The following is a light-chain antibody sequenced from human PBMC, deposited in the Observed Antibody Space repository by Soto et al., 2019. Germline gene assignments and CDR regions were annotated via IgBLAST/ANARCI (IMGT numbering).Light chain of an antibody. V-gene: IGKV3-11*01. CDR3: HQRDNGGT. Sequence: EVVLTQSPATLSLSPGERATLSCRASQSVSRYLAWYQQKPGQAPRLLIYDASNRATGIPTRFSGSGSGTDFTLTISSLEPEDFAVYYCHQRDNGGTFGPGIKVDIK. CDR2: DAS. CDR1: QSVSRY. J-gene: IGKJ3*01.